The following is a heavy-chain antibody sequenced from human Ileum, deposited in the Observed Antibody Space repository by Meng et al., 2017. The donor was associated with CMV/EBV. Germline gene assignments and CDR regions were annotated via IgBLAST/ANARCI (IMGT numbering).Heavy chain of an antibody. CDR3: AKNTYDFPFYGLDF. Sequence: GESLKISCAASGFTFSIRAMNWVRQAPGRGLEWVSALSATGHSTYYADSVKGRFTISRDNSKNTVSLQMNSLRVEDTAIYYCAKNTYDFPFYGLDFWGQGTTVTVSS. CDR1: GFTFSIRA. J-gene: IGHJ6*02. D-gene: IGHD3-3*01. CDR2: LSATGHST. V-gene: IGHV3-23*01.